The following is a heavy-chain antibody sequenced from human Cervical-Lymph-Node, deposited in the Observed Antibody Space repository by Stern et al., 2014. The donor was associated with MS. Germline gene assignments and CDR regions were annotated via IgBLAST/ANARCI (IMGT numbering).Heavy chain of an antibody. Sequence: QVQLQESVTGVVKPSESLSLTCTVSGASVSSSSYYWGWIRPPPGEELERIGTISYSGSTSNYNPSRRSRITTSVDTSKNQCSLKLSSVTDAATAVYYCARRNYPYDFDYWGQGALVTVSS. D-gene: IGHD4-11*01. CDR3: ARRNYPYDFDY. V-gene: IGHV4-39*01. J-gene: IGHJ4*02. CDR1: GASVSSSSYY. CDR2: ISYSGST.